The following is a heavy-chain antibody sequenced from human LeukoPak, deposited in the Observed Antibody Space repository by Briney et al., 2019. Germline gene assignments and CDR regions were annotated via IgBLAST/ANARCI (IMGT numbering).Heavy chain of an antibody. J-gene: IGHJ5*02. CDR3: ARFITMVRGVIISWFDP. D-gene: IGHD3-10*01. CDR1: GGSFSGYY. V-gene: IGHV4-34*01. Sequence: PSETLSLTCAVYGGSFSGYYWSWIRPPPGKGLEWIGEINHSGSTNYNPSLKSRVTISVDTSKNQFSLKLSSVTAADTAVYYRARFITMVRGVIISWFDPGGQGTLVTVSS. CDR2: INHSGST.